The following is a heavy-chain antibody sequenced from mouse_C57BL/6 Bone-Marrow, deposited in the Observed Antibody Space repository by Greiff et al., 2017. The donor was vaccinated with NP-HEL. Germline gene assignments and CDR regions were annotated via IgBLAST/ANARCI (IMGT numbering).Heavy chain of an antibody. CDR3: ARRYYGSSFDY. CDR1: GYTFTSYW. J-gene: IGHJ2*01. Sequence: QVQLQQPGAELVKPGASVKLSCKASGYTFTSYWMHWVKQRPGQGLEWIGMIHPNSGSTNYNEKFKSKATLTVDKSSSTAYMQLSSLTSEDSAVYDCARRYYGSSFDYWGQGTTLTVSS. V-gene: IGHV1-64*01. D-gene: IGHD1-1*01. CDR2: IHPNSGST.